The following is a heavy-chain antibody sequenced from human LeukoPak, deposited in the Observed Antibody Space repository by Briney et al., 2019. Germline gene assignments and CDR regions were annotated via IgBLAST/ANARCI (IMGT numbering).Heavy chain of an antibody. D-gene: IGHD3-22*01. CDR3: ARPIVVSRKDWFDP. CDR2: ISSSGSSI. V-gene: IGHV3-11*04. CDR1: GFTFSDYY. J-gene: IGHJ5*02. Sequence: GGSLRLSCAASGFTFSDYYMSWIRQAPGKGLEWVSYISSSGSSISYADSVKGRFTISRDNAKNSLYLQMNSLGAEDTAVYYCARPIVVSRKDWFDPWGQGTLVTVSS.